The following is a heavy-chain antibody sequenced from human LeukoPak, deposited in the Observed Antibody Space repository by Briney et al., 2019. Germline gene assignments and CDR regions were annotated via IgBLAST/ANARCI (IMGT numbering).Heavy chain of an antibody. V-gene: IGHV1-69*06. CDR2: IIPIFGTA. Sequence: GASVKVSCYASGGTFSSYAISWVRQAPGQGLEWMGGIIPIFGTANYAQKFQGRVTITADKSTSTAYMELSSLRSEDTAVYYCARDGGLYCSGGNCYGGLDYYYYMDVWGKGTTVTVSS. J-gene: IGHJ6*03. CDR1: GGTFSSYA. D-gene: IGHD2-15*01. CDR3: ARDGGLYCSGGNCYGGLDYYYYMDV.